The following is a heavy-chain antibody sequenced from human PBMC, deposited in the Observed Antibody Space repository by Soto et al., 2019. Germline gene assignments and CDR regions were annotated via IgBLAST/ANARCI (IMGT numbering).Heavy chain of an antibody. J-gene: IGHJ4*02. CDR1: GYKFTSYW. CDR2: IYPGDSDT. Sequence: GESLKISCEASGYKFTSYWIGWVRQMPGKGLEWMGIIYPGDSDTTYSPPFQGQVTISADTSISTAYLQWSSLKASDTAIYYCARTLSGGPYWLVTIGKYYFDYWGQGSLVTVSS. CDR3: ARTLSGGPYWLVTIGKYYFDY. V-gene: IGHV5-51*01. D-gene: IGHD6-19*01.